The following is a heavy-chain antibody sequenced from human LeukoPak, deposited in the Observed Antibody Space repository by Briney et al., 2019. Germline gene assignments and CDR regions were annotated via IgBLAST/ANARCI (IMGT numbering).Heavy chain of an antibody. D-gene: IGHD2-15*01. J-gene: IGHJ4*02. V-gene: IGHV1-2*02. CDR1: GYSFTGYY. CDR2: ISRNSGGT. Sequence: ASVKVSCKASGYSFTGYYMHWVRQAPGQGLEWMGWISRNSGGTKYAQKFQGRVTMTRDTSINTAYMELREMRPDDTAVYYCARGPDCSGGSCHVDYWGQGTLVTVSS. CDR3: ARGPDCSGGSCHVDY.